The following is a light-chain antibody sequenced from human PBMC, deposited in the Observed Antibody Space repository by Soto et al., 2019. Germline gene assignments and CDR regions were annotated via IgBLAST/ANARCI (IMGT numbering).Light chain of an antibody. CDR1: QSVSTF. J-gene: IGKJ4*01. V-gene: IGKV3-11*01. CDR3: QQRSNWPLT. CDR2: DAS. Sequence: EIVLTQSPATLSLSPGERATLSCRASQSVSTFLAWYQQKPGQAPRLLIYDASKRATGVPTRFSGSGSGTDFTLAISSLEPEDFAVYYCQQRSNWPLTFGGGTKVEIK.